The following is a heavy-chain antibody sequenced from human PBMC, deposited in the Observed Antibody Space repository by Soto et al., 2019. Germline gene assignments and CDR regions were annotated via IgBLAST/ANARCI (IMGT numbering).Heavy chain of an antibody. CDR3: AKDMGLGLDERDAFDI. D-gene: IGHD1-1*01. CDR2: ISWNSGSI. CDR1: GFTFDDYA. J-gene: IGHJ3*02. V-gene: IGHV3-9*01. Sequence: QLGGPLRLSCAASGFTFDDYAMHWVRQAPGKGLEWVSGISWNSGSIGYADSVKGRFTISRDNAKNSLYLQMNSLRAEDTALYYCAKDMGLGLDERDAFDIWGQGTMVTVSS.